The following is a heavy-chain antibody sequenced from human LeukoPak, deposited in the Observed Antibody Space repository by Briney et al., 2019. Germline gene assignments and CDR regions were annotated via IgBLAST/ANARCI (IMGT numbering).Heavy chain of an antibody. J-gene: IGHJ4*02. V-gene: IGHV4-30-4*08. CDR1: GDSISSGDYY. CDR2: IYYSGNT. Sequence: PSETLSLTCTVSGDSISSGDYYWSWIRQPLGKGLEWIGYIYYSGNTYYNPSLQSRVTISVDTSKNQFSLNLSSVTAADTAVFYCARGHDYFDYWGQGTLVTVSS. CDR3: ARGHDYFDY.